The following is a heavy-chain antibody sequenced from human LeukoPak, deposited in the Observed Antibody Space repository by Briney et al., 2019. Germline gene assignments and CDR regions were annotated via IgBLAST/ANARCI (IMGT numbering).Heavy chain of an antibody. V-gene: IGHV1-8*01. J-gene: IGHJ6*02. CDR2: MNPNSGNT. CDR1: GYTFTSYD. D-gene: IGHD5-12*01. CDR3: ARGWLLFNYYYYGMDV. Sequence: ASVTVSCKASGYTFTSYDINWVRQATGQGLEWMGWMNPNSGNTGYAQKFQGRVTMTRNTSISTAYMELSSLRSEDTAVYYCARGWLLFNYYYYGMDVWGQGTTVTVSS.